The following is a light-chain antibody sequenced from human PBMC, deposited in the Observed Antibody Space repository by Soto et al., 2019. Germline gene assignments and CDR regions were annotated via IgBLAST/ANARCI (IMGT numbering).Light chain of an antibody. CDR3: QQRSTWWT. Sequence: EFVLTQSPATLSLSPGEKAILSCRASQSFSNYLAGYQQKPGQAPRLLIYDASKRATGIPARFSGSGSGTDFTLTSSSLEPEDFAVYYCQQRSTWWTFGQGTKVEIK. V-gene: IGKV3-11*01. CDR2: DAS. CDR1: QSFSNY. J-gene: IGKJ1*01.